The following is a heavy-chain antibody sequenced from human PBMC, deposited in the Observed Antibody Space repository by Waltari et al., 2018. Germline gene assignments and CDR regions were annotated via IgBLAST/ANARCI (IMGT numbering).Heavy chain of an antibody. D-gene: IGHD3-3*01. J-gene: IGHJ4*02. Sequence: QVQLQESGPGLVKPSETLSLTCAVSGYSISSGYSWGWIRQPPGKGLECIGNIYNTGSTYYNPSLKSRVTISVDKSKNQFSLKLSSVTAADTAVYYCARDRSGYFMDWGQGSLVTVSS. CDR3: ARDRSGYFMD. CDR2: IYNTGST. CDR1: GYSISSGYS. V-gene: IGHV4-38-2*01.